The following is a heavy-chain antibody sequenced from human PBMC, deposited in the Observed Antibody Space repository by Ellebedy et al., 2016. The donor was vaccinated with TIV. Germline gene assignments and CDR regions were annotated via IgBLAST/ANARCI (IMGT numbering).Heavy chain of an antibody. V-gene: IGHV3-7*03. J-gene: IGHJ3*02. CDR3: AGGSRDAFDI. CDR2: IKEDGRET. D-gene: IGHD3-16*01. Sequence: GESLKISCVASGFTFSSNWMNWVRQAPGKGLEWVASIKEDGRETYYVDSVKGRFTISRDNSKNTLYLQMNSLRAEDTAVYYCAGGSRDAFDIWGQGTMVTVSS. CDR1: GFTFSSNW.